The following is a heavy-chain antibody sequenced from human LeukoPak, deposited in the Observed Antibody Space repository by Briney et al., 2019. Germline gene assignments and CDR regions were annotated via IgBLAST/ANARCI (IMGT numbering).Heavy chain of an antibody. CDR2: INGNSHYT. J-gene: IGHJ4*02. CDR3: AKQRATGAGTDTRYFDY. Sequence: PGGSLRLSCAASGSTFSTFAMSWVRQAPGKGLEWVSAINGNSHYTYHADSVTGRFTTSRDNSKNTLYLQMHSLRTEDTAVYYCAKQRATGAGTDTRYFDYWGQGSLVTVSS. D-gene: IGHD1-1*01. V-gene: IGHV3-23*01. CDR1: GSTFSTFA.